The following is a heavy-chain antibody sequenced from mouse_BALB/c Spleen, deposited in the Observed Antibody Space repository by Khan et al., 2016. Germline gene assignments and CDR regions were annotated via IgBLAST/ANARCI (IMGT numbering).Heavy chain of an antibody. CDR1: GYTFISYT. V-gene: IGHV1-4*02. D-gene: IGHD2-1*01. Sequence: VELVESEAELARPGASVKMSCKASGYTFISYTIHWVKQRPGQGLEWIGYINPSGEHTVYSENFKDKTTLTVDKASSTAYMQVISLTSEDSAVFYYSRGGNYRGSAMDYWGQGTSVTVSS. J-gene: IGHJ4*01. CDR2: INPSGEHT. CDR3: SRGGNYRGSAMDY.